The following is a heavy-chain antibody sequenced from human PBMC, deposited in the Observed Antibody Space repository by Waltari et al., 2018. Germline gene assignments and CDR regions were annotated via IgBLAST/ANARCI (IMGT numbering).Heavy chain of an antibody. CDR3: AGEVAVNAFDI. V-gene: IGHV3-7*01. Sequence: EVRLVESGGGLVQPGGSLSLSCEASGFTFRNCWMNWVRQAPGKGLEWVANMKQDGSEIYYVDSVKGRFTISRDNAKNSLFLQMNSLRAEDTAVYYCAGEVAVNAFDIWGPGTVVTVSA. CDR1: GFTFRNCW. CDR2: MKQDGSEI. D-gene: IGHD2-15*01. J-gene: IGHJ3*02.